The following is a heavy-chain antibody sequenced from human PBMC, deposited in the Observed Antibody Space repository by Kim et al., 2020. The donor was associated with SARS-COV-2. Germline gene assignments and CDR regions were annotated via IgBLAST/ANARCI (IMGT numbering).Heavy chain of an antibody. CDR2: INHSGST. V-gene: IGHV4-34*01. Sequence: SETLSLTCAVYGGSFSGYYWSWIRQPPGKGLEWIGEINHSGSTNYNPSLKSRVTISVDTSKNQFSLKLSSVTAADTAVYYCARGGRWLQWYYYYYMDVWGKGTTVTVSS. J-gene: IGHJ6*03. D-gene: IGHD4-17*01. CDR3: ARGGRWLQWYYYYYMDV. CDR1: GGSFSGYY.